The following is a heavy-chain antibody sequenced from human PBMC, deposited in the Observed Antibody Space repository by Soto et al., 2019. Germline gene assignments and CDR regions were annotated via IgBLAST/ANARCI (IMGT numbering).Heavy chain of an antibody. Sequence: GASVKVSCKASGYSFTTHAMIWVRQAPGQRPEWMGWINTGNGNTRYSPKFQGRVNITRDISASTAYMELSSLKSEDTAVYYCARGEQLYHYYYGMDVWGQGSTVTVSS. CDR3: ARGEQLYHYYYGMDV. CDR1: GYSFTTHA. J-gene: IGHJ6*02. CDR2: INTGNGNT. V-gene: IGHV1-3*04.